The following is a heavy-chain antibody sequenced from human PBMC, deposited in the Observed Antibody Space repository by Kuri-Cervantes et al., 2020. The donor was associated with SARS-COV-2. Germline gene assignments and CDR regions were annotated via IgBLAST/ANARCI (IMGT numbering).Heavy chain of an antibody. Sequence: GGSLRLSCAASGFTFSSYWMSWVRQAPGKGLEWVANIKQDGSEKYYVDSVKGRFTISRDNAKNSLYLQMNSLRAEDTAVYYCASGGQLPYYYYYYMDVWGKGTTVTVSS. CDR3: ASGGQLPYYYYYYMDV. CDR1: GFTFSSYW. CDR2: IKQDGSEK. J-gene: IGHJ6*03. D-gene: IGHD1-1*01. V-gene: IGHV3-7*01.